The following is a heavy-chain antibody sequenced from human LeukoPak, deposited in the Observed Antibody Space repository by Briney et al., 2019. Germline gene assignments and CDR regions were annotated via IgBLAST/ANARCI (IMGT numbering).Heavy chain of an antibody. J-gene: IGHJ4*02. CDR1: GFTFSSYG. V-gene: IGHV3-33*01. Sequence: PGGSLRLSCTASGFTFSSYGMHWVRQAPGKGLEWVAVVWYDGSNKYYADSVKGRFTISRDNSKNTLSLQMNSLRGVGTAVYYCARGLPGGFVGFSSSYYPLDYWGQGTLVTVSS. D-gene: IGHD6-13*01. CDR2: VWYDGSNK. CDR3: ARGLPGGFVGFSSSYYPLDY.